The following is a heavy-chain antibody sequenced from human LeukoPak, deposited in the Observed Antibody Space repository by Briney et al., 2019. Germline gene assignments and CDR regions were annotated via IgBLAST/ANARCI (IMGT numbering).Heavy chain of an antibody. CDR1: GGSISSGSYY. V-gene: IGHV4-61*02. J-gene: IGHJ5*02. D-gene: IGHD3-10*01. Sequence: KTSETLSLTCTVSGGSISSGSYYWSWIRQPAGKGLEWIRRIYTSGSTNYNPSLKSRVTISVDTSKNQFSLKLSSVTAADTAVYYCARAGPFGNWFDPWGQGTLVTVSS. CDR2: IYTSGST. CDR3: ARAGPFGNWFDP.